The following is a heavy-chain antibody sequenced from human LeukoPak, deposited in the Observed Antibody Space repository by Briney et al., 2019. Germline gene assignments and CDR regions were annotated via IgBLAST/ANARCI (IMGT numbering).Heavy chain of an antibody. V-gene: IGHV3-74*01. Sequence: ETGGSLRLSCAASGFTFSNYWVHWVRQAPGKELVWVSRINRDGSTTNYADSVKGRFTVSRDNAKNTLNLQMNSLRAEDTAVYYCARDRKSGESSEIDFWGQGTLVTVSS. CDR2: INRDGSTT. CDR3: ARDRKSGESSEIDF. D-gene: IGHD3-10*01. J-gene: IGHJ4*02. CDR1: GFTFSNYW.